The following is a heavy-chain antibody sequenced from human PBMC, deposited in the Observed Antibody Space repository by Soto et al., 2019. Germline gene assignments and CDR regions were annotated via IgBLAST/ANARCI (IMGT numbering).Heavy chain of an antibody. CDR1: GGSLNEYY. Sequence: SETLSLTCAVSGGSLNEYYWSWIRQPAGKGLEWIGRIYTSGSTNYNPSLKSRVTMSVDTSKSQFSLKLSSVTAADTAVYYCARSNYRSGSYGYGLDVWGQGTTVTVSS. CDR2: IYTSGST. V-gene: IGHV4-4*07. D-gene: IGHD3-10*01. J-gene: IGHJ6*02. CDR3: ARSNYRSGSYGYGLDV.